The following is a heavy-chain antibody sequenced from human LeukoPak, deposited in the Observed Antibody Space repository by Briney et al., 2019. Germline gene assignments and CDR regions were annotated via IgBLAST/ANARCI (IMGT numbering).Heavy chain of an antibody. D-gene: IGHD3-10*01. V-gene: IGHV3-23*01. CDR1: GFSFSSYE. J-gene: IGHJ3*02. CDR2: ISPDKT. Sequence: GGSLRLSCAASGFSFSSYEMNWVRQAPGKGLEWVSAISPDKTYYADSVKGRLTISRDNYKNTVDLQFNSPRAEDTAKYYCVKEHVDRAFTRSFEIWGQGTVVTVSS. CDR3: VKEHVDRAFTRSFEI.